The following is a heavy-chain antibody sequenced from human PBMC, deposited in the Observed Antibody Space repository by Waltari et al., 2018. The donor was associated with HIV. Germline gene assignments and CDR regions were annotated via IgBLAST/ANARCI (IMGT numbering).Heavy chain of an antibody. V-gene: IGHV3-20*04. CDR1: GFNFDDYG. CDR2: LAWNGNSI. J-gene: IGHJ4*02. Sequence: EVHLAQSGGGVVRPGESLRLSCVASGFNFDDYGMSWVRQAPGKGVEWGSGLAWNGNSISYVDSVKGRFTISRDNAKNSLYLQMNSLRAEDTAVYFCAAHCSSRTCRLSVVDYWGQGNLVTVSS. CDR3: AAHCSSRTCRLSVVDY. D-gene: IGHD2-8*01.